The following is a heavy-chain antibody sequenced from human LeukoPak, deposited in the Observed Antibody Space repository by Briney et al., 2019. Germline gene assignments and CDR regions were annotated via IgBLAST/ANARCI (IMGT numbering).Heavy chain of an antibody. D-gene: IGHD6-6*01. Sequence: SETLSLTCTVSGGSISGSGYCWAWIRQPPGKGLEWIGRIYYSGTTSYNPSLTSRVTMSVDTSKNQFSLKLSSVTAADTAVYYCARDKGQSGSSGVYRSHMDVWGKGTTVIVSS. CDR1: GGSISGSGYC. J-gene: IGHJ6*03. CDR3: ARDKGQSGSSGVYRSHMDV. CDR2: IYYSGTT. V-gene: IGHV4-39*07.